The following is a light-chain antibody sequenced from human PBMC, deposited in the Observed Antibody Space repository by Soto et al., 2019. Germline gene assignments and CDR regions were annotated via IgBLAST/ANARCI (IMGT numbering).Light chain of an antibody. CDR1: SSDVGGYNY. Sequence: SVLTQPASVSGSPGQSITIPCTGTSSDVGGYNYVSWYQQHPGKAPKLMIYEVSYRPSGVSNRFSGSKSGNTASLTITGLQAEDEADYYCSSYTSSSTLDYVFGTGTKVTVL. V-gene: IGLV2-14*01. J-gene: IGLJ1*01. CDR3: SSYTSSSTLDYV. CDR2: EVS.